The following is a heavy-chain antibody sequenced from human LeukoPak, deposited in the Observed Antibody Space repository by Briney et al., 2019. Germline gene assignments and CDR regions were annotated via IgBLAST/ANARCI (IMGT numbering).Heavy chain of an antibody. V-gene: IGHV3-30*03. D-gene: IGHD3-16*01. Sequence: GRSLRLSCAASGFTFSNYAMHWVRQAPGKGLEWVAVRSYDGSNIYYADSVKGRFTISRDNSKNTLYLQMNSLRAEDTAVYYCAREGVPPHDAFDIWGQGTMVTVSS. CDR3: AREGVPPHDAFDI. CDR2: RSYDGSNI. CDR1: GFTFSNYA. J-gene: IGHJ3*02.